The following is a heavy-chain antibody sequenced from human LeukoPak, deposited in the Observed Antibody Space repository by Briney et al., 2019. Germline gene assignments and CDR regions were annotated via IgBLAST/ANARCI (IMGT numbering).Heavy chain of an antibody. D-gene: IGHD3-3*01. V-gene: IGHV3-23*01. CDR1: GFTFSSYA. CDR2: ISGNAGST. CDR3: AKDGLQFSEWLPPLGY. Sequence: QTGGSLRLSCAASGFTFSSYAMSWVRQAPGKGLEWVSLISGNAGSTYYADSVKGRFTISRDITKNTLYLQMNSLRAEDTAVYYCAKDGLQFSEWLPPLGYWGQGTLVTVSS. J-gene: IGHJ4*02.